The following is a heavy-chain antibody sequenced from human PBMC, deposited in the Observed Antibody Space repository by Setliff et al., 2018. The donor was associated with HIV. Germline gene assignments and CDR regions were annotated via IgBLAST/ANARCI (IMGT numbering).Heavy chain of an antibody. CDR1: GYTFSDYY. D-gene: IGHD2-15*01. V-gene: IGHV1-2*02. J-gene: IGHJ4*02. CDR3: ARGAVVTNYFDY. Sequence: ASVKVSCKASGYTFSDYYMHWVRQAPGQGLEWMGWINPNSGGTNYAQKFQGRVNMTRDTSISTTYMELSRLRSDDTAVYYCARGAVVTNYFDYWGQGTLVTVSS. CDR2: INPNSGGT.